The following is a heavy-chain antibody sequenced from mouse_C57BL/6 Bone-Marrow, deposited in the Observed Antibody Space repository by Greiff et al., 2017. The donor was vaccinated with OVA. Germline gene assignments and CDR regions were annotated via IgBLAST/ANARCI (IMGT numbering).Heavy chain of an antibody. Sequence: QVQLQQPGAELVKPGASVTLSCKASGYTFTSYWMHWVKQRPGRGLEWIGRIDPNSGGTKYNEKFKSKATLTVDKPSSTAYMQLISLTSEDSAVYYCARGYDYAMDYWGQGTSVTVSS. J-gene: IGHJ4*01. D-gene: IGHD2-2*01. CDR1: GYTFTSYW. V-gene: IGHV1-72*01. CDR3: ARGYDYAMDY. CDR2: IDPNSGGT.